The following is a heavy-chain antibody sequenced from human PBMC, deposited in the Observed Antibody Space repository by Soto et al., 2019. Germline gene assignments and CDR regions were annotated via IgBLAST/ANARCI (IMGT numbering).Heavy chain of an antibody. D-gene: IGHD6-6*01. V-gene: IGHV3-30-3*01. CDR2: ISYDGSNK. J-gene: IGHJ6*02. Sequence: QVQLVESGGGVVQPGRSLRLSCAASGFTFSSYAMHWVRQAPGKGLEWVAVISYDGSNKYYADSVKGRFTISRDNSKNTLYLQMNSLRAEDTAVYYCARGRSIAARKNYYYGMDVWGQGTTVTGSS. CDR3: ARGRSIAARKNYYYGMDV. CDR1: GFTFSSYA.